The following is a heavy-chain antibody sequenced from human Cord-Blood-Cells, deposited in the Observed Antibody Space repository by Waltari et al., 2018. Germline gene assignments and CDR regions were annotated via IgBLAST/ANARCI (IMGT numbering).Heavy chain of an antibody. CDR3: AHRRGSGWAFDY. D-gene: IGHD6-19*01. J-gene: IGHJ4*02. CDR2: IYLDDDK. CDR1: RSSLSTSGVG. Sequence: QITLKESGPTLVKPTPTLTLTCTFYRSSLSTSGVGVGWIRQPPGKALEWVALIYLDDDKRDSPSLKSRLTINKDTSKNQVVLTRTNMDPVYTATYYCAHRRGSGWAFDYWGQGTLVTVAS. V-gene: IGHV2-5*02.